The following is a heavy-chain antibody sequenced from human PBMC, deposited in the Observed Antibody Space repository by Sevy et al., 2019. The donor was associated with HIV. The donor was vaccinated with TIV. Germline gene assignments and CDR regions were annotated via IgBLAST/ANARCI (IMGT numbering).Heavy chain of an antibody. V-gene: IGHV3-15*01. CDR1: GFTFSNAW. Sequence: GGSLSLSCAASGFTFSNAWMSWVRQAPGKGLERVGRIKSKTDGGTTDYAAPVKSRVTISTDESKNTLDLQMNSLKTKHTAVYYWTTDTGISDYDFGSGRDDTFDNWGQGTMVTVSS. D-gene: IGHD3-3*01. CDR3: TTDTGISDYDFGSGRDDTFDN. J-gene: IGHJ3*02. CDR2: IKSKTDGGTT.